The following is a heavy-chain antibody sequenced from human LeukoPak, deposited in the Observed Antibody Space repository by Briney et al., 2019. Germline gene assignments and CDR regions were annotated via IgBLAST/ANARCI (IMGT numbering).Heavy chain of an antibody. D-gene: IGHD6-19*01. CDR2: IIPIFGTA. J-gene: IGHJ6*03. CDR3: ARDLSPLGGSGYMRYYYYYMDV. CDR1: GGTFSSYA. V-gene: IGHV1-69*05. Sequence: SVKVSCKASGGTFSSYAISWVRQAPGQGLEWMGRIIPIFGTANYAQKFQGRVTITTDESTSTAYMELSSLRSEDTAVYYCARDLSPLGGSGYMRYYYYYMDVWGKGTTVTVSS.